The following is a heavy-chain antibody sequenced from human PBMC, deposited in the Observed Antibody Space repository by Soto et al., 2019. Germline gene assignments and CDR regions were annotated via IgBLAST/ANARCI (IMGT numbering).Heavy chain of an antibody. Sequence: QVQLVQSGAEVKKPGASVKVSCKASGYTFISYGISWVRQAPGQGLEWMGWISAYSGDKIYAEKFKGRVTLAKDTSTSKGYRELRSLRSDDTAVYFCAKEGRGLAAADNWFYPWGQGPLVIRSS. D-gene: IGHD6-13*01. CDR3: AKEGRGLAAADNWFYP. J-gene: IGHJ5*02. V-gene: IGHV1-18*01. CDR2: ISAYSGDK. CDR1: GYTFISYG.